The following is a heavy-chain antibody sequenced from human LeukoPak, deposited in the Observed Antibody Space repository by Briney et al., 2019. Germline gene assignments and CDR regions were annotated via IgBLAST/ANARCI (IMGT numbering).Heavy chain of an antibody. D-gene: IGHD3-10*01. Sequence: ASVKVSCKASGYTFTGYYMHWVRQAPGQGLEWMGWINPNSGGTNYAQKFQGRVTMTRDTSISTAYMELSRLRSDDTAVYYCARVRGVIRTGFDYWGQGTLVTVSS. V-gene: IGHV1-2*02. CDR1: GYTFTGYY. CDR3: ARVRGVIRTGFDY. J-gene: IGHJ4*02. CDR2: INPNSGGT.